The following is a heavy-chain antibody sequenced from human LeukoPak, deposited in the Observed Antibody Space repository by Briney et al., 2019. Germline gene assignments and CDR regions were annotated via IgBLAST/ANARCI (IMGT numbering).Heavy chain of an antibody. CDR1: GGSISSGGYY. CDR3: AREGYSYGYSDY. J-gene: IGHJ4*02. Sequence: SETLSLTCTVSGGSISSGGYYWSWIRQHPGKGLEWIGYIYYSGSAYYNPSLKSRVTISVDTSKNQFSLKLSSVTAADTAVYYCAREGYSYGYSDYWGQGTQVTVSS. CDR2: IYYSGSA. D-gene: IGHD5-18*01. V-gene: IGHV4-31*03.